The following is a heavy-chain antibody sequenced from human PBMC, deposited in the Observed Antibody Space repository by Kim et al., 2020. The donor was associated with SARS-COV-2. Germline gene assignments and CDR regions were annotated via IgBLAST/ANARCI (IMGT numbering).Heavy chain of an antibody. V-gene: IGHV3-23*01. Sequence: GGSLRLSCAASGFTFSSYAMSWVRQAPGKGLEWVSAISGSGGSTYYADSVKGRFTISRDNSKNTLYLQMNSLRAEDTAVYYCAKDRNCYDSSGIRAGFDYWGQGTLVTVSS. D-gene: IGHD3-22*01. CDR1: GFTFSSYA. CDR3: AKDRNCYDSSGIRAGFDY. J-gene: IGHJ4*02. CDR2: ISGSGGST.